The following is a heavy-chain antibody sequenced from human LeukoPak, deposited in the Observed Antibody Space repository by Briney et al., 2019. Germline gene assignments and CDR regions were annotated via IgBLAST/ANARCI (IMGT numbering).Heavy chain of an antibody. CDR1: GGTFSSYA. V-gene: IGHV1-69*05. Sequence: SSVKVSCKASGGTFSSYAISWVRQAPGQGLEWMGGIIPIFATANYAQKFQGRVTITTDESTSTAYMELSSLRSEDTAVYYCARVRPYYYYMDVWGKGTTVTVSS. CDR3: ARVRPYYYYMDV. CDR2: IIPIFATA. J-gene: IGHJ6*03.